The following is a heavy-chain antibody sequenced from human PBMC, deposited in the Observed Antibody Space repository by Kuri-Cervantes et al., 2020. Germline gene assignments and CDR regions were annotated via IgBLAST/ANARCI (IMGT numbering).Heavy chain of an antibody. D-gene: IGHD3-10*01. CDR1: GYTFTNYG. V-gene: IGHV1-18*04. CDR2: ISPYTGDT. CDR3: AIFRGGFGESPWDS. J-gene: IGHJ4*02. Sequence: ASVKVSCKASGYTFTNYGISWVRQAPGQGLEWMGWISPYTGDTDYAQKVQGRVTLTTDTSTSTANMELSSLRSEDTAVDYCAIFRGGFGESPWDSWGQGTLVTVSS.